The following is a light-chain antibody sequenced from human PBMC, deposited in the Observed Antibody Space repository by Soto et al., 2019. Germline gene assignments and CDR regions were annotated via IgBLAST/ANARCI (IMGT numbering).Light chain of an antibody. CDR1: SSDVGGYNY. J-gene: IGLJ2*01. CDR2: DVS. V-gene: IGLV2-14*01. CDR3: SSYTSSSTRV. Sequence: QSALTQPASVSGSPGQSITISCTRTSSDVGGYNYVSWYQQHPGKAPKLMIHDVSNRPSGVSNRFSGSKSGNTASLTISGLQAEDEADYYCSSYTSSSTRVFGGGTKLTVL.